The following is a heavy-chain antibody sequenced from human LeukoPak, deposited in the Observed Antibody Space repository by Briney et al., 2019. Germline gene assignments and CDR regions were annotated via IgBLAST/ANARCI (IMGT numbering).Heavy chain of an antibody. J-gene: IGHJ5*02. D-gene: IGHD3-3*01. V-gene: IGHV3-23*01. CDR1: GFTFSSYA. Sequence: GGSLRLSCAASGFTFSSYAMSWVRQAPGKGLEWVSAISGSGGSTYYADSVKGRFTISRDNSKNTLYLQMNSLRAEDTAVYYCARDRSIFGVVITWGQGTLVTVSS. CDR3: ARDRSIFGVVIT. CDR2: ISGSGGST.